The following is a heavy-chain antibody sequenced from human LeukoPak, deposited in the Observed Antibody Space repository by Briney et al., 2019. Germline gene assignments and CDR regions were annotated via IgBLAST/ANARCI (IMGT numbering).Heavy chain of an antibody. CDR1: GYTFTVYY. Sequence: ASVTVSFKSSGYTFTVYYMHWMRQAPGQGFEWMGRIDSNSGGTNYAQNFQGRVTMTRDTSISTVYMELISLRSDDTAVYYCAREMNYDDYRTSDYWGQGTLVTVSS. CDR2: IDSNSGGT. V-gene: IGHV1-2*02. CDR3: AREMNYDDYRTSDY. D-gene: IGHD4-17*01. J-gene: IGHJ4*02.